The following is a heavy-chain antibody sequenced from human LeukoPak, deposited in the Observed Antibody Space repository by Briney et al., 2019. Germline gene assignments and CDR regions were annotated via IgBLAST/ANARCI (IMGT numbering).Heavy chain of an antibody. CDR3: VQDWAWGAFGY. J-gene: IGHJ4*02. CDR2: ITPDAGRT. CDR1: GFTFSNYG. V-gene: IGHV3-23*01. D-gene: IGHD7-27*01. Sequence: GGSLRLSCAASGFTFSNYGMNWVRQAPGKGLEWVSGITPDAGRTYYADSVKGRFTIYRDNSKNTVYLQMNSLGAEDTAVYYCVQDWAWGAFGYWGQGTLVTVSS.